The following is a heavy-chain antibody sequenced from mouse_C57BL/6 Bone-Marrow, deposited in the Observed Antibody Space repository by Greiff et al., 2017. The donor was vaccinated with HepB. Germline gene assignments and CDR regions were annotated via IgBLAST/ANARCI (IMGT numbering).Heavy chain of an antibody. CDR2: IYPGGGYT. CDR3: ARSYYGSLRYFDV. D-gene: IGHD1-1*01. CDR1: GYTFTNYW. V-gene: IGHV1-63*01. Sequence: VMLVESGAELVRPGTSVKMSCKASGYTFTNYWIGWAKQRPGHGLEWIGDIYPGGGYTNYNEKFKGKATLTADKSSSTAYMQFSSLTSEDSAIYYCARSYYGSLRYFDVWGTGTTVTVSS. J-gene: IGHJ1*03.